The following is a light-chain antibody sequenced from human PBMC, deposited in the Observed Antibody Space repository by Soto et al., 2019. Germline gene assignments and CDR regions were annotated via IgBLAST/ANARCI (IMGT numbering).Light chain of an antibody. CDR1: QGISSW. CDR2: KAS. Sequence: DIKVTHSPSSLSASVKDRVTITCRGSQGISSWLAWYQQKPGKAPRLLIYKASSLASGVPSRFSGSGSGTEFTLTISSLQPDDFATFSGQQYKTFGQGTKVDIK. V-gene: IGKV1-5*03. J-gene: IGKJ1*01. CDR3: QQYKT.